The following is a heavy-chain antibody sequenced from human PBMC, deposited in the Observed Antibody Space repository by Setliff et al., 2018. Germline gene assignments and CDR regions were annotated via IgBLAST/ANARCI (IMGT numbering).Heavy chain of an antibody. D-gene: IGHD2-21*01. CDR1: GFTFSSYG. Sequence: PGGSLRLSCAASGFTFSSYGMHWVRQAPGKGLEWVAVISYDGSNKYYADSVKGRFTISRDNSKNTLYLQMNSLRAEDTAVYYCAKDRLFPRYWGLGTLVTVSS. CDR3: AKDRLFPRY. V-gene: IGHV3-30*18. CDR2: ISYDGSNK. J-gene: IGHJ4*02.